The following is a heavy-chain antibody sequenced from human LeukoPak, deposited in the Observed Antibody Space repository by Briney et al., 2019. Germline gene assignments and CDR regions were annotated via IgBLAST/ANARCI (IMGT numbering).Heavy chain of an antibody. CDR3: ARDVSGWYFDY. V-gene: IGHV1-18*01. CDR2: ISAYNGNT. J-gene: IGHJ4*02. CDR1: GYTFTSYA. Sequence: ASVKVSCKASGYTFTSYAMNWVRQAPGQGLEWMGWISAYNGNTNYAQKIQGRVTMTTDTSASTAYMELRSLRSDDTAVYFCARDVSGWYFDYWGQGTLVTVSS. D-gene: IGHD6-19*01.